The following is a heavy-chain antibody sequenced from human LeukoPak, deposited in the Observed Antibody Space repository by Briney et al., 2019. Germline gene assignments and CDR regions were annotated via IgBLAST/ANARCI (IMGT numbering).Heavy chain of an antibody. CDR2: MNPNSGNT. CDR3: ALSGSYAPFDY. D-gene: IGHD1-26*01. CDR1: GYTFTSYD. Sequence: ASVKVSCKASGYTFTSYDINWVRQATGQGLEWMGWMNPNSGNTGYAQKLQGRVTMTTDTSTSTAYMELRSLRSDDTAVYYCALSGSYAPFDYWGQGTLVTVSS. J-gene: IGHJ4*02. V-gene: IGHV1-8*01.